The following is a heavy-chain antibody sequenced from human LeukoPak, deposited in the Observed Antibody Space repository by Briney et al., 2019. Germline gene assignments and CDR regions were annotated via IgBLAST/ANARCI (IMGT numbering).Heavy chain of an antibody. V-gene: IGHV5-10-1*01. D-gene: IGHD3-10*01. Sequence: GESLKISCKGSGSSFTSYWISWVRQMPGKGLEWMGRIDPSDSYTNYSPSFQGHVAISADKSISTAYLQWSSLKGADTGMYYGSRNPRLKFFRSWSLPPPNSWGQGTLVTVSS. J-gene: IGHJ4*02. CDR2: IDPSDSYT. CDR1: GSSFTSYW. CDR3: SRNPRLKFFRSWSLPPPNS.